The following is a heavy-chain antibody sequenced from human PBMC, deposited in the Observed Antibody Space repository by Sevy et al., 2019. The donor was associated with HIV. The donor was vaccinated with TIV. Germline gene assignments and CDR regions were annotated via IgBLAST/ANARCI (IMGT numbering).Heavy chain of an antibody. J-gene: IGHJ3*02. V-gene: IGHV3-74*01. CDR3: ARDGAGQFDI. CDR1: GFTFNNYW. D-gene: IGHD3-10*01. CDR2: INTDGSST. Sequence: GGSLRLSCAASGFTFNNYWMNWVRQAPGKGLVWVSHINTDGSSTRYADSVKGRFTISRDNAENMLYLQMNSLRAEDTAVYYCARDGAGQFDIWGQGTMVTVSS.